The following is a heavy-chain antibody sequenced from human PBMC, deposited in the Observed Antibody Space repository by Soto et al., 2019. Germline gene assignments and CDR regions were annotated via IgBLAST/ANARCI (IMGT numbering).Heavy chain of an antibody. Sequence: SVKVSCKASGYTFTSYGISWVRQAPGQGLEWMGGIIPIFGTANYAQKFQGRVTITADESTSTAYMELSSLRSEDTAVYYCARDPHYYDYDFYYYYGMEVWGQGITVTVSS. D-gene: IGHD3-22*01. CDR3: ARDPHYYDYDFYYYYGMEV. J-gene: IGHJ6*02. CDR1: GYTFTSYG. V-gene: IGHV1-69*13. CDR2: IIPIFGTA.